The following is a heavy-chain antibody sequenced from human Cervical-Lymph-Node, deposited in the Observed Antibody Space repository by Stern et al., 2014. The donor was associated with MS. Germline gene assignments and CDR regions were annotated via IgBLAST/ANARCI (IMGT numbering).Heavy chain of an antibody. J-gene: IGHJ3*02. D-gene: IGHD6-19*01. V-gene: IGHV4-34*01. CDR1: GGSFSGYY. Sequence: QVQLQQWGAGLLKPSETLSLTCAVYGGSFSGYYWSWIRQPPGKGLEWIGEINHSGSPNYNPSLKSRFTISVDTSKNQFSLKLSSVTAADTAVYYCARVVAGIYNAFDIWGQGTMVTVSS. CDR3: ARVVAGIYNAFDI. CDR2: INHSGSP.